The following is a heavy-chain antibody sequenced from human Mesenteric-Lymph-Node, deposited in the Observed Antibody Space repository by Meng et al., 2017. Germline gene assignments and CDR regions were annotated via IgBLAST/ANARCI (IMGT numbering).Heavy chain of an antibody. D-gene: IGHD5-12*01. CDR3: ARGWLRAGLDY. CDR1: GFTFSNYA. Sequence: EVQLVGSGGVLVKPGVSLILSCAASGFTFSNYAMHWVRQAPGKGLEYVSTISTNGGSTYYADSVKGRFTISRDNSKNTLYLQMGSLRVEDMAVYYCARGWLRAGLDYWGQGTLVTVSS. CDR2: ISTNGGST. J-gene: IGHJ4*02. V-gene: IGHV3-64*07.